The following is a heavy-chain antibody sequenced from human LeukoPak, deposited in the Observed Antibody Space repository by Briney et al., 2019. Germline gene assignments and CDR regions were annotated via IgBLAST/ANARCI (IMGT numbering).Heavy chain of an antibody. V-gene: IGHV3-7*03. CDR1: GFTFSSYS. CDR3: ARAKTCGGDCYHFDY. D-gene: IGHD2-21*02. J-gene: IGHJ4*02. CDR2: INQDGGEK. Sequence: GGSLRLSCAASGFTFSSYSMNWVRQAPGKGLEWVAKINQDGGEKVYVDSVKGRFTISRDNAEYSLYLQMSSLRAEDTAVYYCARAKTCGGDCYHFDYWGQGTLVTVSS.